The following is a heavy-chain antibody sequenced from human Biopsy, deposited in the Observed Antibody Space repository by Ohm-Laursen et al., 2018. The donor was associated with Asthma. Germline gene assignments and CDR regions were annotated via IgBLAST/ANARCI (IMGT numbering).Heavy chain of an antibody. V-gene: IGHV3-30*03. Sequence: SLRLSCAASGFTFSSYGMHWVRQAPGKGLEWVAVISYDGSNKYYADSVKGRFTISRDNSKTTLYLQMNSLRAEDTAVYYCASQSSGPDFWSGYYYFDYWGQGTLVTVSS. CDR2: ISYDGSNK. CDR1: GFTFSSYG. J-gene: IGHJ4*02. CDR3: ASQSSGPDFWSGYYYFDY. D-gene: IGHD3-3*01.